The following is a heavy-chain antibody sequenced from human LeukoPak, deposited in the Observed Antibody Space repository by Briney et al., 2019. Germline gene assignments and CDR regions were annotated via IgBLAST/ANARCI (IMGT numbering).Heavy chain of an antibody. V-gene: IGHV3-30*01. CDR2: ISYDGSNK. D-gene: IGHD2-2*01. J-gene: IGHJ6*04. CDR3: ARERRPAAPMDV. Sequence: PGRSLRLSCAASGFTFSSYAMHWVRQAPGKGLEWVAVISYDGSNKYYADSVKGRFTISRDNSKNTLYLQMNSLRAEDTAVYYCARERRPAAPMDVWGKGTTVTVSS. CDR1: GFTFSSYA.